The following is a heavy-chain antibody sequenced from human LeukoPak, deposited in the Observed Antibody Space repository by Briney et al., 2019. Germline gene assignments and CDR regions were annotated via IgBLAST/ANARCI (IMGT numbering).Heavy chain of an antibody. CDR3: ARGYYYDSSGYHKALDY. Sequence: PSETLSLTCTVSGGSISSGGYYWSWIRQHPGKGLEWIGYIYYSGSTYYNPSLKSRVTISVGTSKDQFSLKLSSVTAADTAIYYCARGYYYDSSGYHKALDYWGQGTLVTVSS. V-gene: IGHV4-31*03. D-gene: IGHD3-22*01. J-gene: IGHJ4*02. CDR1: GGSISSGGYY. CDR2: IYYSGST.